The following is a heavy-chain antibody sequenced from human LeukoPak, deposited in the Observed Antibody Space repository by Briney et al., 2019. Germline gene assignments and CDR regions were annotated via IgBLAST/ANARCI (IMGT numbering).Heavy chain of an antibody. D-gene: IGHD3-22*01. Sequence: PGGSLRLSCAASGFSFRKYDRRWVGQARGKGGEWVSDISGNGGRLYYGDSVKGRFTIYRDNPKSALYLQVNSLRAEDTAVYYCAKRDAYDSSGFSPLFDYWGQGTLVTVSS. CDR1: GFSFRKYD. CDR3: AKRDAYDSSGFSPLFDY. J-gene: IGHJ4*02. CDR2: ISGNGGRL. V-gene: IGHV3-23*01.